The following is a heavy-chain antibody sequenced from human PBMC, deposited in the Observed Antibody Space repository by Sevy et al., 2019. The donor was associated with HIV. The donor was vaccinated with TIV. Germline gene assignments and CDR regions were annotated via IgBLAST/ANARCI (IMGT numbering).Heavy chain of an antibody. CDR1: GYTFTDYS. J-gene: IGHJ6*02. Sequence: ASVKVSCKASGYTFTDYSMHWVRQAPGQGLEWMGWISAYNGNTNYAQKLQGRVTMTTDTSTSTAYMELRSLRSDDTAVYYCARGAGYSYGLDYYYYYGMDVWGQGTTVTVSS. CDR2: ISAYNGNT. V-gene: IGHV1-18*04. D-gene: IGHD5-18*01. CDR3: ARGAGYSYGLDYYYYYGMDV.